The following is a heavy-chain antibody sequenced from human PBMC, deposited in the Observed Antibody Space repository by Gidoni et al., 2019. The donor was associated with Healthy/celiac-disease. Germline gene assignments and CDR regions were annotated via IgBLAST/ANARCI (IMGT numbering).Heavy chain of an antibody. CDR3: TRAPDPIYSSSWYGGHWFDP. D-gene: IGHD6-13*01. Sequence: EVQLVASGGGVVKPGRSLRLSCTTSGFTLGDYAMSWFRQAPVKGLELVCFIRSKAYGGTTEYAASVKGRFTISRDESKSIAYLQMNSLKTDDTAVYYCTRAPDPIYSSSWYGGHWFDPWGQGTLVTVSS. V-gene: IGHV3-49*05. J-gene: IGHJ5*02. CDR2: IRSKAYGGTT. CDR1: GFTLGDYA.